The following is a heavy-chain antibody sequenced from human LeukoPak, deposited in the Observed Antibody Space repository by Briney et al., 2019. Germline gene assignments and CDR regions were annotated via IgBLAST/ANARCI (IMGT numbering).Heavy chain of an antibody. J-gene: IGHJ6*02. CDR1: GFSFSNYA. D-gene: IGHD1-26*01. V-gene: IGHV3-13*01. CDR2: IDTVGNT. Sequence: HPGGSLRLSCAASGFSFSNYAMSWVRQAPARGPEWVSAIDTVGNTYYSGSVKGRFTISRENAQNSLFLQMNSLRDGDTALYYCIRIRTREHQYGMDVWGQGTTVTVSS. CDR3: IRIRTREHQYGMDV.